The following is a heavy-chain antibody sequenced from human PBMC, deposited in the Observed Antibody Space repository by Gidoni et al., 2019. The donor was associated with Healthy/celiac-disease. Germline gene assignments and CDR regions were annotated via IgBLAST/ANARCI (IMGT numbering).Heavy chain of an antibody. D-gene: IGHD6-19*01. CDR1: GFPFSSYA. CDR2: ISGSGGST. Sequence: EVQLLESGGGLVQPGGSLRLSCAASGFPFSSYAMSWVRQAPGKGLEWVSAISGSGGSTYYADSVKGRFTISRDNSKNTLYLQMNSLRAEDTAVYYCAKADGARMAVAGTFDYWGQGTLVTVSS. V-gene: IGHV3-23*01. CDR3: AKADGARMAVAGTFDY. J-gene: IGHJ4*02.